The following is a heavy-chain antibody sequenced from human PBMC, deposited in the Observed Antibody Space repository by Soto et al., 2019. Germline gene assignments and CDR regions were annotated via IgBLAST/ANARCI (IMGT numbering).Heavy chain of an antibody. D-gene: IGHD3-16*02. CDR2: ISYDGSNK. V-gene: IGHV3-30-3*01. Sequence: QVQLVESGGGVVQPGRSLRLSCAASGFTFSSYAMHWVRQAPGKGLEWVAVISYDGSNKYYADSVKGRFTISRDKSKNTLYLQMNSLRAEDTAVYYCATGDTFGGVIVPHHWGQGTLVTVSS. CDR1: GFTFSSYA. CDR3: ATGDTFGGVIVPHH. J-gene: IGHJ4*02.